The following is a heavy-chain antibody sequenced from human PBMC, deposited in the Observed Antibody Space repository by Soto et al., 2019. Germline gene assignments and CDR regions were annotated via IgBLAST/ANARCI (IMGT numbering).Heavy chain of an antibody. Sequence: GGSLRLSCAASGFTFSSYAMHWVRQAPGKGLEWVAVISYDGSNKYYADSVKGRFTISRDNSKNTLYLQMNSLRAEDTAVYYCASPPSADLYYYGMDVWGQGTTVTVSS. CDR2: ISYDGSNK. J-gene: IGHJ6*02. CDR3: ASPPSADLYYYGMDV. CDR1: GFTFSSYA. V-gene: IGHV3-30-3*01.